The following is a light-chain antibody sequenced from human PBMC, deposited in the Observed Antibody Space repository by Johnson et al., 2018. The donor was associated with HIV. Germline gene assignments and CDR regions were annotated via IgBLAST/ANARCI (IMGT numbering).Light chain of an antibody. CDR2: DNN. J-gene: IGLJ1*01. CDR3: ETWDSSLSGYYV. V-gene: IGLV1-51*01. Sequence: QSVLTQPPSVSAAPGQTVTISCSGSSSNIGNNYVSWYQQLPGTAPKLLIYDNNKRPSGTPDRFSGSKSGTSATLGITGLQTGDEADYYCETWDSSLSGYYVFGTGTKLTVL. CDR1: SSNIGNNY.